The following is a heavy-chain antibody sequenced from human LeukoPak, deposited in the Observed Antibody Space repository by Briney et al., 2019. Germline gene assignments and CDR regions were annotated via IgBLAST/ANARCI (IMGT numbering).Heavy chain of an antibody. CDR1: GFTFSSYE. CDR2: IRYDGSNK. J-gene: IGHJ4*02. Sequence: GGSLRLSCAASGFTFSSYEMNWVRQAPGKGLEWVAFIRYDGSNKYYADSVKGRFTISRDNSKNTLYLQMNSLRAEDTAVYYCAKDLRVDGSGSYYLDYWGQGTLVTVSS. CDR3: AKDLRVDGSGSYYLDY. V-gene: IGHV3-30*02. D-gene: IGHD3-10*01.